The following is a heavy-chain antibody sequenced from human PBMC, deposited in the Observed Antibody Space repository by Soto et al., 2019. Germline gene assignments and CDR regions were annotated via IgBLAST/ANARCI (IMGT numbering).Heavy chain of an antibody. CDR3: AREGGLYSSSRRWFDP. V-gene: IGHV4-59*01. J-gene: IGHJ5*02. D-gene: IGHD6-6*01. Sequence: SETLSLTCTVSGGSISSYYWSWIRQPPGKGLEWIGYIYYSGSTNYNPSLKSRVTISVDTSKNQFSLKLSSVTAADTAVYYCAREGGLYSSSRRWFDPWGQGSRVTVSS. CDR2: IYYSGST. CDR1: GGSISSYY.